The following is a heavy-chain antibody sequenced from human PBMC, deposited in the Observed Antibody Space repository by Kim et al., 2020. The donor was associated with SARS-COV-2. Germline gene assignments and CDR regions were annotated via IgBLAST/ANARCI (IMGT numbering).Heavy chain of an antibody. V-gene: IGHV3-7*01. CDR3: VRDGYSGYDRAFDI. CDR2: IKEDGSEK. Sequence: GGSLRLSCADSGFTFSSYWMSWVRQAPGKGLEWVANIKEDGSEKYYVDSVKGRFTISRDNAKNSVYLQMNSLRAEDTAVYFCVRDGYSGYDRAFDIWGQGTMVTVSS. D-gene: IGHD5-12*01. CDR1: GFTFSSYW. J-gene: IGHJ3*02.